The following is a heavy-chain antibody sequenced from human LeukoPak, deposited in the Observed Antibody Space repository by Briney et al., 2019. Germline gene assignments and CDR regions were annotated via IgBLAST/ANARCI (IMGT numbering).Heavy chain of an antibody. CDR1: GFTFDSYA. J-gene: IGHJ4*02. D-gene: IGHD5-18*01. Sequence: GGSLRLSCAASGFTFDSYAMNWVRQAPGMGLEWVSGISSGGSTYYADSVKGWFTISRDNSRNSLYLQMNSLRAEDTAVYYCAKNVGQVWLPLGYWGQGTLVTVSS. CDR3: AKNVGQVWLPLGY. CDR2: ISSGGST. V-gene: IGHV3-23*01.